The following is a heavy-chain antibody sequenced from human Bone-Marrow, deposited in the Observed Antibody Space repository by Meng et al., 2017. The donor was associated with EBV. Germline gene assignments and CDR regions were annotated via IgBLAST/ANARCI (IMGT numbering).Heavy chain of an antibody. V-gene: IGHV4-61*01. CDR2: IYYSGST. D-gene: IGHD7-27*01. Sequence: QVRLQESGPGLVMPSGXLSLTCPVSGGSVSSGSYYWSWIRQPPGKGLEWIGYIYYSGSTNYNPSLKSRVTISVDTSKNQFSLKLSSVTAADTAVYYCARGYRWTTGDFDYWGQGTLVTVSS. CDR1: GGSVSSGSYY. CDR3: ARGYRWTTGDFDY. J-gene: IGHJ4*02.